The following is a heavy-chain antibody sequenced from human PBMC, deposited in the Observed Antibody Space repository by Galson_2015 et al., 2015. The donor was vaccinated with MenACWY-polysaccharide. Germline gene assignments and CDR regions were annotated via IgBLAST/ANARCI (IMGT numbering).Heavy chain of an antibody. CDR1: GDSISSSTYY. Sequence: TGLLKPSETLSLTCTVSGDSISSSTYYWGWIRQPPGKGLEWFGSIDHSGYTYQNPSLRSRVTISVDTSENQFSLKLGSLTAAGTAVYYCARHGRRRHLWLEALDIWDQGTLVTVSS. J-gene: IGHJ4*02. D-gene: IGHD3-10*01. V-gene: IGHV4-39*01. CDR2: IDHSGYT. CDR3: ARHGRRRHLWLEALDI.